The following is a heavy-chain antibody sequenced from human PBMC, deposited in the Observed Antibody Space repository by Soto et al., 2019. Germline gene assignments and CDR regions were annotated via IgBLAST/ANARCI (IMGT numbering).Heavy chain of an antibody. CDR1: GFTFSSYA. D-gene: IGHD6-13*01. CDR3: VASAASGTDSFYY. CDR2: ISYDGSNK. V-gene: IGHV3-30-3*01. Sequence: QVQLVESGGGVVQPGRSLRLSCAASGFTFSSYAMHWVRQAPGKGLEGVAVISYDGSNKYYEDSVKGRFTISRDNSKNTLHLQMNSLRAEDTAVYYGVASAASGTDSFYYWGQGTLVTVFS. J-gene: IGHJ4*02.